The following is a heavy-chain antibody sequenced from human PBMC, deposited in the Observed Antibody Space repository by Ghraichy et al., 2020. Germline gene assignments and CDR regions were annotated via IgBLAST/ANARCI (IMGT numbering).Heavy chain of an antibody. D-gene: IGHD3-10*01. CDR2: IDYSGST. V-gene: IGHV4-31*03. CDR3: AREITMVRGVIESLNYGMDV. J-gene: IGHJ6*02. Sequence: SETLSLTCTVSGGSISSGGYYWSWIRQHPGKGLEWIGYIDYSGSTYYNPSLKSRVTISVDTSKNQFSLKLSSVTAADTAVYYCAREITMVRGVIESLNYGMDVWGQGSPVIVS. CDR1: GGSISSGGYY.